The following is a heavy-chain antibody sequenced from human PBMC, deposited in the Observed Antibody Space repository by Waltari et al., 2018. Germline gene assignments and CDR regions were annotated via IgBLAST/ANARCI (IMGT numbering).Heavy chain of an antibody. CDR3: ASRADTGY. CDR2: IYTSGST. V-gene: IGHV4-4*07. CDR1: GGSISSYY. J-gene: IGHJ4*02. D-gene: IGHD6-19*01. Sequence: QVQLQESGPGLVKPSETLSLTCTVSGGSISSYYWSWIRQPAGKGLEWIGRIYTSGSTNPHPSLKRRVTMSVDTAKNQFSLKLSSVTAADTAVDYWASRADTGYWGQGTLVTVSS.